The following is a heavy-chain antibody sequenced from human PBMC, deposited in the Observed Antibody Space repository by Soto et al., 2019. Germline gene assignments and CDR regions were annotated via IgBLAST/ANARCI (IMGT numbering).Heavy chain of an antibody. CDR2: VSATGGST. J-gene: IGHJ6*02. CDR1: GFTFSNYA. V-gene: IGHV3-23*01. CDR3: AKTVQISGSYYYGMDV. D-gene: IGHD3-10*01. Sequence: EVQLLESGGGLVQPGGTLRLSCAASGFTFSNYAMSWVRQAPGKGLEWVSGVSATGGSTYYADSVKGRFTISRDNSKNILYLQTTSLRVEDTAVYYCAKTVQISGSYYYGMDVWGQGTTVTVSS.